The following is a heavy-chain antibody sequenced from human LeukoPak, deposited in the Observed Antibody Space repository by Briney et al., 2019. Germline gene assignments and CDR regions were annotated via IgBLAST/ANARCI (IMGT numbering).Heavy chain of an antibody. J-gene: IGHJ3*02. Sequence: SVKVSCKASGGTFSSYAISWVRQAPGQGLEWMGGIIPIFGTANYAQKFQGRVTITADESTSTAYMELSSPRSEDTAVYYCARVGYDSDAFDIWGQGTMVTVSS. CDR1: GGTFSSYA. CDR3: ARVGYDSDAFDI. D-gene: IGHD3-3*01. CDR2: IIPIFGTA. V-gene: IGHV1-69*01.